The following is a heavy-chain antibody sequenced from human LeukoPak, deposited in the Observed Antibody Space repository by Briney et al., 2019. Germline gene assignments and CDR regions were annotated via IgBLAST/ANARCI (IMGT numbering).Heavy chain of an antibody. V-gene: IGHV1-69*05. CDR2: IIPIFGTA. D-gene: IGHD5-24*01. CDR3: ARDGNGYNLPFDACDI. J-gene: IGHJ3*02. CDR1: GGTFSSYA. Sequence: ASVKVSCKASGGTFSSYAISWVRQAPGQGLEWMVGIIPIFGTANYAQKFQGRVTITTDESTSTAYMELSSLRSEDTAAYYCARDGNGYNLPFDACDIWGQGTMVTVSS.